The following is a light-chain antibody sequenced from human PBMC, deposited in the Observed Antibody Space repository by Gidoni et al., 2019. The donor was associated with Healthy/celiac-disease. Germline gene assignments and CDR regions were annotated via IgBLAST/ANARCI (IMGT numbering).Light chain of an antibody. V-gene: IGKV3-11*01. CDR1: QRVSSY. J-gene: IGKJ2*01. CDR3: QQRSNWPPYT. Sequence: LVLTHSPATLSLSPGEIATLSCRASQRVSSYLGWYQQNPGQAPRLLIYDASNRATGIPARFSGSGSGTDFTLTISSLEHEDFAVYYCQQRSNWPPYTFGQGTKLEIK. CDR2: DAS.